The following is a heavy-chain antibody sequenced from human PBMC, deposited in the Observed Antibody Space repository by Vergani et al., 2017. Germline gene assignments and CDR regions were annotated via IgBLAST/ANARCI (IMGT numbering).Heavy chain of an antibody. CDR3: ARENDFWSRFDF. Sequence: VQLVESGGGVVQPGRSLRLSCAASGFTFSSYSMNWVRQAPGKGLEWVSSISSSSSYIYYADSVKGRFTISRDNAKNSLYLQMNSLRAEDTAVYYCARENDFWSRFDFWGQGTLVTVSS. D-gene: IGHD3-3*01. CDR2: ISSSSSYI. V-gene: IGHV3-21*01. J-gene: IGHJ4*02. CDR1: GFTFSSYS.